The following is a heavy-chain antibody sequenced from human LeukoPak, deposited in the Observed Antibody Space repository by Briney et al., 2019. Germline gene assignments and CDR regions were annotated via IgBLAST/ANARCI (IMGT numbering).Heavy chain of an antibody. CDR3: AKGAVWFGRGATPFDP. CDR2: ISGSGGST. D-gene: IGHD3-10*01. V-gene: IGHV3-23*01. CDR1: GFTFSSYA. J-gene: IGHJ5*02. Sequence: GGSLRLSCAASGFTFSSYAMRWVRQAPGKGLEWVSAISGSGGSTYYADSVKGRFTISRDNSKNTLYLQMNSLRAEDTAVYYCAKGAVWFGRGATPFDPWGQGTLVTVSS.